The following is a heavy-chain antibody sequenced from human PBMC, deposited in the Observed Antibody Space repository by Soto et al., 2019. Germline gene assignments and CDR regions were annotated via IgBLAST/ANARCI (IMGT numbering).Heavy chain of an antibody. J-gene: IGHJ6*02. CDR3: ATEGTATLSWALDV. CDR2: IIPIFGTA. V-gene: IGHV1-69*13. Sequence: SVKVSCKASGGTFSSYAISWVRQAPGQGLEWMGGIIPIFGTANYAQKFQGRVTITADESTSTAYMELSSMRSEDTAVYYCATEGTATLSWALDVWGQGTTVTVSS. CDR1: GGTFSSYA. D-gene: IGHD5-18*01.